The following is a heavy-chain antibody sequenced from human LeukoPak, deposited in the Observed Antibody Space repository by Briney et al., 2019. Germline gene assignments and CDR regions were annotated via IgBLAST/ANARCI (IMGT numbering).Heavy chain of an antibody. CDR1: GFPFSSYS. CDR2: ISSSSSTI. Sequence: GGSLRLLRGASGFPFSSYSMKWARHARGKALEGVSYISSSSSTIYYADSVKGRFTISRDNAKNSLYLQMNSLRAEDTAVYYCARGKRAGIAAAGTNDYWGQGTLVTVSS. D-gene: IGHD6-13*01. J-gene: IGHJ4*02. CDR3: ARGKRAGIAAAGTNDY. V-gene: IGHV3-48*04.